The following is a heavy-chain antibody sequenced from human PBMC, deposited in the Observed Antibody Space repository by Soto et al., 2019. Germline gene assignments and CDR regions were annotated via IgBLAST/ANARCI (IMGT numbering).Heavy chain of an antibody. V-gene: IGHV3-23*01. Sequence: EVQLLESGGGLIQPGGSLRLSCAASGFMFSSYAMSWVRQAPGKGLEWGSSISSSGGTAKLADSVEGRCTISRDNSKSTLYLQMNSLRAEDTAVYYCAKLTYPSDSTGYYYERVSGWIDSWGQGTLVTVSS. D-gene: IGHD3-22*01. CDR2: ISSSGGTA. CDR1: GFMFSSYA. J-gene: IGHJ5*01. CDR3: AKLTYPSDSTGYYYERVSGWIDS.